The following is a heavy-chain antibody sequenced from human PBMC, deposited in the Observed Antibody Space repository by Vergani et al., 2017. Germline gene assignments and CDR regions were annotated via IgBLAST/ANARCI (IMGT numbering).Heavy chain of an antibody. CDR1: GGTFSSYA. V-gene: IGHV1-69*13. CDR3: AGYYYDSSGYPVSEIDF. CDR2: IIPIFGTA. Sequence: QVQLVQSGAEVKKPGSSVKVSCKASGGTFSSYAISWVRQAPGQGLEWMGRIIPIFGTANYAQKFQGRVTITADESRSTAYMELNSLRSEDTAVYYCAGYYYDSSGYPVSEIDFWGQGTLVTGSS. D-gene: IGHD3-22*01. J-gene: IGHJ4*02.